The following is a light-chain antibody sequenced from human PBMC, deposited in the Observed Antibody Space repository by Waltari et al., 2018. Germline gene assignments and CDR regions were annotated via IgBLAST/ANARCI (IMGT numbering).Light chain of an antibody. CDR1: QGISSY. J-gene: IGKJ2*01. V-gene: IGKV1-8*01. CDR3: QQYYSYPPYT. Sequence: AIRMTQSPSSLSTSTGDRVTITCRAGQGISSYLAWYQQKPGKAPKLLIYAASTLQSGVPSRFSGSGSGTDFTLTISCLQSEDFATYYCQQYYSYPPYTFGQGTKLEIK. CDR2: AAS.